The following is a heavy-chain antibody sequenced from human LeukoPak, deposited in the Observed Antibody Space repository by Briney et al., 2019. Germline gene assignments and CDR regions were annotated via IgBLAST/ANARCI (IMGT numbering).Heavy chain of an antibody. V-gene: IGHV4-61*08. CDR2: IYNSGST. CDR1: DYPIRSGGYS. Sequence: KSSETLSLTCAVSDYPIRSGGYSWNWIRQPPGKGLEWIGYIYNSGSTNYNPSLKSRVTISVDTSKNQFSLKLSSVTAADTAVYYCARGSRTPSNWFDPWGQGTLVTVSS. J-gene: IGHJ5*02. CDR3: ARGSRTPSNWFDP.